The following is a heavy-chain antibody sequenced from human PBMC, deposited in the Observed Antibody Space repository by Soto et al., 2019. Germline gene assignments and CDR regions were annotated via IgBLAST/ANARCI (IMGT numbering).Heavy chain of an antibody. CDR2: ISDGDDDDNT. V-gene: IGHV3-23*01. CDR1: VCTLSSYA. Sequence: XGSLRLSCAFSVCTLSSYAMTCVRQSPGKWLEWVSAISDGDDDDNTYYAASVRGRFTISTDFLKNTLYLQMNSLRTEDTAVYFCAMGREYDFWRGYYIEMEYLGQGTQVSVSS. J-gene: IGHJ4*02. CDR3: AMGREYDFWRGYYIEMEY. D-gene: IGHD3-3*01.